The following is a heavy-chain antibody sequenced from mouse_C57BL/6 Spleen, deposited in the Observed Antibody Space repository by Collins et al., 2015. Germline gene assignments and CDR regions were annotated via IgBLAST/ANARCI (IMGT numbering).Heavy chain of an antibody. J-gene: IGHJ2*01. CDR1: GYSITSDYA. CDR2: ISYSGST. Sequence: VQLQESGPGLVKPSQSLSLTCTVTGYSITSDYAWNWIRQFPGNKLEWMGYISYSGSTSYNPSLKSRISITRDTSKNQFFLQLNSVTTEDTATYYCARWEDYGNYFDYWGQGTTLTVSS. V-gene: IGHV3-2*02. CDR3: ARWEDYGNYFDY. D-gene: IGHD2-4*01.